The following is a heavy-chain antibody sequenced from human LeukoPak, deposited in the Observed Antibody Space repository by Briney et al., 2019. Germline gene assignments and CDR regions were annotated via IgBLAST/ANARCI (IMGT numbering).Heavy chain of an antibody. V-gene: IGHV3-7*01. CDR3: ARDPPSCSGGSCYSLFYFDY. Sequence: GGSLRLSCAASGFFFNTYWMSWVRQAPGKGLEWVANIKQDGSEKYYVDSVKGRFTISRDNAKNSLFLQMNSLRAEDTAVYYCARDPPSCSGGSCYSLFYFDYWGQGTLVTVSS. D-gene: IGHD2-15*01. J-gene: IGHJ4*02. CDR2: IKQDGSEK. CDR1: GFFFNTYW.